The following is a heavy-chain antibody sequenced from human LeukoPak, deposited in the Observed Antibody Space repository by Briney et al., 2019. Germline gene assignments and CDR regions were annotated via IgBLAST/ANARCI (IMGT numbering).Heavy chain of an antibody. D-gene: IGHD3-22*01. CDR2: IYYSGST. V-gene: IGHV4-39*07. Sequence: PSETLSLTCTVSGGSISSSSYYWGWIRQPPGKGLEWIGSIYYSGSTYYNPSLKSRVTISVNTSKNQFSLKLSSVTAADAAVYYCARDLRDYYDSSAHGDAFDIWGQGTMVTVSS. CDR1: GGSISSSSYY. CDR3: ARDLRDYYDSSAHGDAFDI. J-gene: IGHJ3*02.